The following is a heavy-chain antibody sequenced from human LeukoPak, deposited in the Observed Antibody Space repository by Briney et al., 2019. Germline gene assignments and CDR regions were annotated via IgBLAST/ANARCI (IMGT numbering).Heavy chain of an antibody. D-gene: IGHD3-9*01. CDR2: INRDGSRT. J-gene: IGHJ4*02. V-gene: IGHV3-74*01. CDR3: VRSLTGTDDY. Sequence: GGSLRLSCAASEFTFSTSWMHWVRQAPGKGLVWVSHINRDGSRTTYADSVKGRFTISRDNAKNTVYLQMNSLRAEDTALYFCVRSLTGTDDYWGQGTLVTVSS. CDR1: EFTFSTSW.